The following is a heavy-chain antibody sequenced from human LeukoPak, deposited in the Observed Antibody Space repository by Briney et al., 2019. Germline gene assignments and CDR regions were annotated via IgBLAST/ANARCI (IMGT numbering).Heavy chain of an antibody. J-gene: IGHJ6*02. CDR3: ARHEVDGSSWLYYYYGMDV. CDR2: IYYSGST. CDR1: GFTFSSYA. Sequence: GSLRLSCAASGFTFSSYAMSWVRQAPGKGLEWIGSIYYSGSTYYNPSLKSRVTISVDTSKNQFSLKLSSVTAADTAVYYCARHEVDGSSWLYYYYGMDVWGQGTTVTVSS. D-gene: IGHD6-13*01. V-gene: IGHV4-39*01.